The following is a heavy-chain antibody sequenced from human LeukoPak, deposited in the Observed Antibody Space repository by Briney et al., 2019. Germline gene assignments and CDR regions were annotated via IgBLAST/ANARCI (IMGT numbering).Heavy chain of an antibody. J-gene: IGHJ3*02. V-gene: IGHV5-51*01. D-gene: IGHD2-2*01. Sequence: GESLKISCKGSGYSFTSYWIGWVRQMPGKGLEWMGIIYPGDSDTRYSPSFQGQVTISADKSISTAYLQWSSLKASDTALYYCARVIWSRTSCQGGVAFDIWGQGTMVTVSS. CDR1: GYSFTSYW. CDR3: ARVIWSRTSCQGGVAFDI. CDR2: IYPGDSDT.